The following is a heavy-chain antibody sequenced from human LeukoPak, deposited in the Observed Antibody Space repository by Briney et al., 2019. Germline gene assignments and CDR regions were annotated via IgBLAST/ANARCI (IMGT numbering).Heavy chain of an antibody. J-gene: IGHJ3*02. CDR3: ARDRSDAFDI. CDR2: IIPIFGTA. CDR1: GYSFINYG. V-gene: IGHV1-69*13. Sequence: SVKVSCKTSGYSFINYGISWVRQAPGQGLEWMGGIIPIFGTANYAQKFQGRVTITADESTSTAYMELSSLRSEDTAVYYCARDRSDAFDIWGQGTMVTVSS.